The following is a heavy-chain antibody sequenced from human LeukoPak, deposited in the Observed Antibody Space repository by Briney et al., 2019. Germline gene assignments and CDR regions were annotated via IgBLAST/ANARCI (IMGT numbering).Heavy chain of an antibody. CDR2: INPSGGST. CDR3: ARDQGPDSGYDYVYYFDY. J-gene: IGHJ4*02. CDR1: GDTFISYY. Sequence: ASVKVSCKTSGDTFISYYIHWVRQAPGQGLEWMGIINPSGGSTTYAQKFQGRVTMTRDMSTSTVYMELSSLRSEDTAVYYCARDQGPDSGYDYVYYFDYWGQGTLVTVSS. V-gene: IGHV1-46*01. D-gene: IGHD5-12*01.